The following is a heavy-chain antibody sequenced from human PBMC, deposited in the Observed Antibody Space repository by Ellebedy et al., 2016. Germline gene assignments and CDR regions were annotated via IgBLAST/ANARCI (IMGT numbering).Heavy chain of an antibody. J-gene: IGHJ4*02. CDR3: AKEKKWLVTMFYFEV. V-gene: IGHV3-30*18. Sequence: GGSLRLSXVASGFTFRNYDMYWVRQAPGKGLEWVALISYDGSNEFYADSVKGRFTISRDNSENTVSLQMNDLRPDDTAVYYCAKEKKWLVTMFYFEVWGQGARVNVSS. D-gene: IGHD3-22*01. CDR1: GFTFRNYD. CDR2: ISYDGSNE.